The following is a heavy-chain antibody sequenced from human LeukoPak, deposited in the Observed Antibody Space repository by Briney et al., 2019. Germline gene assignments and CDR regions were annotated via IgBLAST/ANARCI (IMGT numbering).Heavy chain of an antibody. J-gene: IGHJ6*03. CDR2: MNPKSGNT. Sequence: ASVKVSCKASGYTFTSYDINWVRQATGQGLEWMGWMNPKSGNTGYAQKFQGRVTITRNTSISTAYMEVSSLRYEDTAVYYCARRAVDNSYYYYMDVWGKGTTVTVSS. CDR3: ARRAVDNSYYYYMDV. CDR1: GYTFTSYD. V-gene: IGHV1-8*01. D-gene: IGHD6-19*01.